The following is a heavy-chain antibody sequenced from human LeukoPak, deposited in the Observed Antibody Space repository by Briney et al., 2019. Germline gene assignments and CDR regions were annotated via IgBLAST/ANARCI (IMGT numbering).Heavy chain of an antibody. Sequence: GRSLRLSCAASGFTFSSYGMHWVRQAPGKGLEWVAVISYDGSNKYYADSVKGRFTISRDNSKNTLYLQMNSLRAEDTAVYYCAKEGGQGVGAYYFDYWGQGTLVTASS. D-gene: IGHD1-26*01. CDR1: GFTFSSYG. V-gene: IGHV3-30*18. J-gene: IGHJ4*02. CDR3: AKEGGQGVGAYYFDY. CDR2: ISYDGSNK.